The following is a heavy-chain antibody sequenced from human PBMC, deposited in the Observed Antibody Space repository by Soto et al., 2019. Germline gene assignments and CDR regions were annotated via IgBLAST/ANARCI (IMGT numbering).Heavy chain of an antibody. D-gene: IGHD2-15*01. CDR1: GFTFRTYT. Sequence: GGSLRLSCISAGFTFRTYTMNWVRQAPGKGLEWVSGIRGFSPYTFCAESVKGRFTISRDNAKNSLYLQMNSLRAEDTAVYYCARDRGYDDQDYYYNAMDVWGQGTTVTASS. CDR2: IRGFSPYT. CDR3: ARDRGYDDQDYYYNAMDV. J-gene: IGHJ6*02. V-gene: IGHV3-21*01.